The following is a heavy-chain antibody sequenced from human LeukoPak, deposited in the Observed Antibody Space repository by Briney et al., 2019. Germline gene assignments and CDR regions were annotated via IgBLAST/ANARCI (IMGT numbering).Heavy chain of an antibody. J-gene: IGHJ6*03. D-gene: IGHD2-8*02. CDR2: IIPIFGTA. Sequence: GASVKVSCKASGGTFSSYAISWVRQAPGQGLEWMGGIIPIFGTANYAQKFQGRVTITADESTSTAYMELSSLRSEDTSVYYCARDRVPHSTVYYYYMDVWGKGTTVTVSS. V-gene: IGHV1-69*01. CDR1: GGTFSSYA. CDR3: ARDRVPHSTVYYYYMDV.